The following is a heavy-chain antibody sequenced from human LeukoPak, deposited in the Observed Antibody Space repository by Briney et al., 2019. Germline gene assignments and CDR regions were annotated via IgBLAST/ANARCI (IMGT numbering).Heavy chain of an antibody. CDR2: ISYSGST. J-gene: IGHJ3*02. CDR1: GGSISSYY. CDR3: ARLGGLGYCDSTTCNEPFDI. V-gene: IGHV4-59*08. D-gene: IGHD2-2*01. Sequence: SETLSLTCTVSGGSISSYYWSWIRQPPGKGLEWIGYISYSGSTDSNPSLKSRVTISVDTSKNQISLKLSSVTAADTAVYNCARLGGLGYCDSTTCNEPFDIWSQGTMVTVSS.